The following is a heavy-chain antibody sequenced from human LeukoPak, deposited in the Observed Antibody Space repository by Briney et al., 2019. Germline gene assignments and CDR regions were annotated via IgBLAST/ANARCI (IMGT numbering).Heavy chain of an antibody. D-gene: IGHD1-26*01. CDR2: INHSGST. CDR3: ARGGESPEYNWFDP. Sequence: SETLSLTCTVSGGSISSYYWSWIRQPPGKGLEWIGEINHSGSTNYNPSLKSRVTISVDTSKNQFSLKLSSVTAADTAVYYCARGGESPEYNWFDPWGQGTLVTVSS. V-gene: IGHV4-34*01. J-gene: IGHJ5*02. CDR1: GGSISSYY.